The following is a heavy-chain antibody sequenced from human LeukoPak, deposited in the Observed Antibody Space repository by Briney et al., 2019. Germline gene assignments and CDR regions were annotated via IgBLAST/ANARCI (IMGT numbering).Heavy chain of an antibody. CDR3: ARGSRVWFGELLFDY. J-gene: IGHJ4*02. CDR1: GFTFSSYS. CDR2: ISSSGPYI. Sequence: GSLRLSCAASGFTFSSYSMNWVRQAPGKGLEWVSSISSSGPYIYYADSVKGRFTISRDNAKNSLYLQMNSLRAEDTAVYYCARGSRVWFGELLFDYWGQGTLVTVSS. V-gene: IGHV3-21*01. D-gene: IGHD3-10*01.